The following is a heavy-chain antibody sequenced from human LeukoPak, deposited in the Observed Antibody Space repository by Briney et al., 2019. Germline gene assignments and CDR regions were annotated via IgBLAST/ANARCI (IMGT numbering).Heavy chain of an antibody. CDR3: AKMSSSWTYYYGMDV. CDR1: GGSISSYY. V-gene: IGHV4-4*07. J-gene: IGHJ6*02. D-gene: IGHD6-13*01. Sequence: SETLSLTCTVSGGSISSYYWSWIRQPAGKGLEWIGRIYTSGSTNYNPSLKSRVTMSVDTSKNQFSLKLSSVTAADTAVYYCAKMSSSWTYYYGMDVWGQGTTVTVSS. CDR2: IYTSGST.